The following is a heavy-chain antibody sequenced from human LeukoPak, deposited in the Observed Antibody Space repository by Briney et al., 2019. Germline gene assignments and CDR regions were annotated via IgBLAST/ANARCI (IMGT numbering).Heavy chain of an antibody. V-gene: IGHV1-18*01. D-gene: IGHD3-10*01. CDR1: GYTFTSYG. CDR3: ARVYSTNYYGSGDRPFLFDY. CDR2: XXXXXXXT. Sequence: ASVKVSCKASGYTFTSYGFSWVRQAPGQGLEXXXXXXXXXXXTNYAQKLQDRVTMTTDTSTSTAYMELTSLRSDDTAVYYCARVYSTNYYGSGDRPFLFDYWGQGTVVTVSS. J-gene: IGHJ4*02.